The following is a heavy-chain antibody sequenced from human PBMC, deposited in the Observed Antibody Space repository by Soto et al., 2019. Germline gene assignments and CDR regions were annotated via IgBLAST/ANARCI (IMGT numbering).Heavy chain of an antibody. J-gene: IGHJ4*02. CDR1: GGTFSSYA. CDR2: IIPIFGTA. V-gene: IGHV1-69*06. D-gene: IGHD6-13*01. Sequence: SVKVSCKASGGTFSSYAISWVRQAPGQGLEWMGGIIPIFGTANYAQKFQGRVTITADKSTSTAYMELSSLRSEDTAVYYCARELPKYSSSPGLIDYWGQGTLVTVSS. CDR3: ARELPKYSSSPGLIDY.